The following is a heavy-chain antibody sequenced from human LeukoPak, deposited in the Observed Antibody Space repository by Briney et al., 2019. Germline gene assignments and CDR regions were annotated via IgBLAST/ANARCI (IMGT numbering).Heavy chain of an antibody. CDR1: GYTFTSYG. CDR3: ARDGPGYYDSSGYYYD. D-gene: IGHD3-22*01. J-gene: IGHJ3*01. Sequence: GASVKVSCKASGYTFTSYGISWVRQAPGQGLEWMGWISAYNGNTNYAQKLQGRVTMTTDTSTSTAYMELRSLRSDDTAVYYCARDGPGYYDSSGYYYDWGQETMVTVSS. V-gene: IGHV1-18*01. CDR2: ISAYNGNT.